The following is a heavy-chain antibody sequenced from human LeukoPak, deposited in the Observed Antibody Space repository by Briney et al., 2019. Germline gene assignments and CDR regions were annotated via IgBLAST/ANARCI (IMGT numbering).Heavy chain of an antibody. CDR2: ISGSGGST. J-gene: IGHJ4*02. CDR1: GFTFGSYA. V-gene: IGHV3-23*01. D-gene: IGHD3-9*01. Sequence: PGGSLRLSCAASGFTFGSYAMSWVRQAPGKGLEWVSAISGSGGSTYYADSVKGRFTISRDNSKNTLYLQMNSLRAEGTAVYYCAKDSLITIFCPWDYWGQGTLVTVSS. CDR3: AKDSLITIFCPWDY.